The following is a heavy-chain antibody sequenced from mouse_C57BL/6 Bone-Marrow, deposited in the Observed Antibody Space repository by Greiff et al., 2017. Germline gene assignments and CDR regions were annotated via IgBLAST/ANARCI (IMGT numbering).Heavy chain of an antibody. Sequence: VQRVESGAELARPGASVKLSCKASGYTFTSYGISWVKQRTGQGLEWIGEIYPRSGNTYYNEKFKGKATLTADKSSSTAYMELRSLTSEDSAVYFGATYGYHWYFDVWGTGTTVTVSS. CDR3: ATYGYHWYFDV. D-gene: IGHD2-2*01. J-gene: IGHJ1*03. CDR2: IYPRSGNT. CDR1: GYTFTSYG. V-gene: IGHV1-81*01.